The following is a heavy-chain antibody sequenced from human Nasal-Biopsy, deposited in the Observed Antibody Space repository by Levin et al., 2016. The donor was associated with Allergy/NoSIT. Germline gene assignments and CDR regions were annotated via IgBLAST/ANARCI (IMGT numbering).Heavy chain of an antibody. Sequence: GESLKISCAASGFTFSSYVMTWVRQVPGKGLEWVSTISYSGDRTYYADSVKGRFTISRDNFKNTLWLQMNSLRADDTAVYYCAKDYIPSGTGMSIAYWGQGTLVTVSS. D-gene: IGHD3-10*01. CDR2: ISYSGDRT. CDR3: AKDYIPSGTGMSIAY. CDR1: GFTFSSYV. J-gene: IGHJ4*02. V-gene: IGHV3-23*01.